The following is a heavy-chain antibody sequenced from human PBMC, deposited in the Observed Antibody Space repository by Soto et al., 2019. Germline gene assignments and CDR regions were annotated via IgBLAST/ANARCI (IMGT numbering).Heavy chain of an antibody. CDR1: GYSFTSYW. V-gene: IGHV5-51*01. D-gene: IGHD6-13*01. Sequence: GESLKISCKGSGYSFTSYWIGWVRQMPGKGLEWMGTIYPGDSDTRYSPSFQGQVTISADKSISTAYLQWSSLKASDTAMNYCARLGVAGTDLGGDYYSGRDVWGQGTTVPLSS. CDR3: ARLGVAGTDLGGDYYSGRDV. CDR2: IYPGDSDT. J-gene: IGHJ6*02.